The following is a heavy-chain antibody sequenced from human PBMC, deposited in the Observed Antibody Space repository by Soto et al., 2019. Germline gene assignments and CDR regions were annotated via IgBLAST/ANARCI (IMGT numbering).Heavy chain of an antibody. CDR2: IYSGGST. J-gene: IGHJ4*02. V-gene: IGHV3-66*01. CDR1: GLIVSSNH. D-gene: IGHD1-1*01. CDR3: ARRQNEVPVVDY. Sequence: PGGSLRLSCAASGLIVSSNHMNWVRQAPGKGLEWVSLIYSGGSTYYADSVKGRFTISRDNSKNTLYLQMNSLRVEDTAVYYCARRQNEVPVVDYWGQGTLVAVSS.